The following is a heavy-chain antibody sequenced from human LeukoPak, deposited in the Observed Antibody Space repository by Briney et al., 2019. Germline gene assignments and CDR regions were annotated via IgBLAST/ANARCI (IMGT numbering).Heavy chain of an antibody. CDR3: ARVSGQWLVIDY. V-gene: IGHV1-46*01. CDR1: GYTFTSYY. J-gene: IGHJ4*02. D-gene: IGHD6-19*01. CDR2: INPSGGST. Sequence: GASVKVSCKASGYTFTSYYMHWVRQAPGQGLEWMGIINPSGGSTSYAQKFQGRVTMTRDTSTSAVYMELSSLRSEDTAVYYCARVSGQWLVIDYWGQGTLVTVSS.